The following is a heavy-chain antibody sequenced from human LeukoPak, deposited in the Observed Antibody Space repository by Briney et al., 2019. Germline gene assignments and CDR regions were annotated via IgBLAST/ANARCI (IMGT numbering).Heavy chain of an antibody. CDR2: INHSGST. Sequence: SETLSLTCAVYGVSFSGYYWSWIRQPPGKGLEWIGEINHSGSTNYNPSLKSRVTISVDTSKNQFSLKLSSVTAADTAVYYCARTGITMIVAHFDYWGQGTLVTVSS. V-gene: IGHV4-34*01. J-gene: IGHJ4*02. CDR3: ARTGITMIVAHFDY. CDR1: GVSFSGYY. D-gene: IGHD3-22*01.